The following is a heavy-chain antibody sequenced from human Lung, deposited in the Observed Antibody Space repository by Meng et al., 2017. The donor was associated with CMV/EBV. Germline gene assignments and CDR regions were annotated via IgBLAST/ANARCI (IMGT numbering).Heavy chain of an antibody. Sequence: ESLKISXAASGLTFSSYGMSWVRQAPGKGLEWVSSIGATAGGTYYADSVKGRFTISRDNAKNTLYLQMNSLRAEDTAVYYCEKYSAGGDRLYYFDYWGQGXLVTVSS. J-gene: IGHJ4*02. D-gene: IGHD2-21*01. V-gene: IGHV3-23*01. CDR3: EKYSAGGDRLYYFDY. CDR1: GLTFSSYG. CDR2: IGATAGGT.